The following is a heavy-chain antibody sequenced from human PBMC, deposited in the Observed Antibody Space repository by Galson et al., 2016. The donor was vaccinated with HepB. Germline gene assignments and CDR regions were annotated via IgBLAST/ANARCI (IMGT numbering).Heavy chain of an antibody. CDR3: ARDLLRVRGLGY. Sequence: SLRLSCAASGFTFSSYAMMWVRQTPGKGLEWVSSISGSGRITYYADSVRGRFTISRDNSKSTLYLRMSSLRSEDTSVYYCARDLLRVRGLGYWGQGTLVTVSS. V-gene: IGHV3-23*01. J-gene: IGHJ4*02. CDR1: GFTFSSYA. D-gene: IGHD3-10*01. CDR2: ISGSGRIT.